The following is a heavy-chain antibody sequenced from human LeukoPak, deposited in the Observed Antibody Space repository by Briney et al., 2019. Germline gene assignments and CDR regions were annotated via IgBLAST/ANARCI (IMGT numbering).Heavy chain of an antibody. D-gene: IGHD3-10*01. CDR1: GFSFSSYW. J-gene: IGHJ4*02. CDR3: VGGPGY. CDR2: IRKDGSEK. V-gene: IGHV3-7*01. Sequence: WGSLRLSCVASGFSFSSYWMSWVRQAPGKGLEWVGNIRKDGSEKYYIDSVKGRFTISRDNAKNSLYVQMNSLRAEDTAVYYCVGGPGYWGQGTLVTVSS.